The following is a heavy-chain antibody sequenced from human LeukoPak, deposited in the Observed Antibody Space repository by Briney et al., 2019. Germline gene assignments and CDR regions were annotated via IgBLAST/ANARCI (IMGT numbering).Heavy chain of an antibody. D-gene: IGHD6-19*01. CDR2: INTNSGNP. V-gene: IGHV7-4-1*02. CDR3: ARTLYSSGWPSDY. J-gene: IGHJ4*02. Sequence: ASVKVSCKASGYTFTSYAMNWVRQAPGQVLEWKGWINTNSGNPTYAQGFTGRFVFSLDTSVSTAYLQISSLKAEDTAVYYCARTLYSSGWPSDYWGQGTLVTVSS. CDR1: GYTFTSYA.